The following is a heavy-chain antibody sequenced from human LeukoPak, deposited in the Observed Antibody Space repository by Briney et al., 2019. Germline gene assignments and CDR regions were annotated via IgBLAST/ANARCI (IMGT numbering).Heavy chain of an antibody. J-gene: IGHJ5*02. D-gene: IGHD1-26*01. CDR3: ATNGAGRYSGSYWWFDP. CDR2: FDPEDGET. CDR1: GYTLTELS. V-gene: IGHV1-24*01. Sequence: ASVKVSCKVSGYTLTELSMHWVRQAPGKGLEWMGGFDPEDGETIYAQKFQGRVTMTEDTSTDTAYMELSSPRSEDTAVYYCATNGAGRYSGSYWWFDPWGQGTLVTVSS.